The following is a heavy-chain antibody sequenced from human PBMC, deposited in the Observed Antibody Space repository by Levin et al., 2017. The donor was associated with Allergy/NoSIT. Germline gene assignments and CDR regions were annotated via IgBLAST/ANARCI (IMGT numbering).Heavy chain of an antibody. Sequence: SSETLSLTCTVSGGSISSYYWSWIRQPPGKGLEWIGYIYYSGSTNYNPSLKSRVTISVDTSKNQFSLKLSSVTAADTAVYYCARGPLDYDSNWFDPWGQGTLVTVSS. V-gene: IGHV4-59*01. CDR2: IYYSGST. D-gene: IGHD4-17*01. J-gene: IGHJ5*02. CDR3: ARGPLDYDSNWFDP. CDR1: GGSISSYY.